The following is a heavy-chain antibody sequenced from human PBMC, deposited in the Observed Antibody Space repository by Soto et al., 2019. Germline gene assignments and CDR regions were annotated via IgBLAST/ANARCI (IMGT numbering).Heavy chain of an antibody. J-gene: IGHJ6*02. CDR2: IIPILGTA. CDR1: GCTFRSYA. CDR3: ARSSGDCSGGSCYLRRYYYYYYGMDV. V-gene: IGHV1-69*13. Sequence: GPSVKVSWRASGCTFRSYARMWVRQAPGQGLEWMGGIIPILGTANYAQKFQGRVTITADESTSTAYMELSSLRSEDTAVYYCARSSGDCSGGSCYLRRYYYYYYGMDVWGQGTKVPVSS. D-gene: IGHD2-15*01.